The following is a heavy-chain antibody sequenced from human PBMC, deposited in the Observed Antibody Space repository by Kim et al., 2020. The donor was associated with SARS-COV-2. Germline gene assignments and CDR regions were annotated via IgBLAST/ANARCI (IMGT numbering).Heavy chain of an antibody. CDR3: ARALYYDSSVYYY. CDR2: ISYDGSNK. V-gene: IGHV3-33*05. D-gene: IGHD3-22*01. Sequence: GGSLRLSCAASGFTFSSYGMHWVRQAPGKGLEWVAVISYDGSNKYYADSVKGRFTISRDNSKNTLHLQMNSLRAEDTAVYYCARALYYDSSVYYY. J-gene: IGHJ6*01. CDR1: GFTFSSYG.